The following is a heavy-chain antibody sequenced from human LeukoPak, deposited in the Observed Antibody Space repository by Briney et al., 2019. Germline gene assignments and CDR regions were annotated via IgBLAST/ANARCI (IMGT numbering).Heavy chain of an antibody. CDR2: INPNSGGT. Sequence: GASVKVSCKASAYTFTSYGISWVRQAPGQGLEWMGWINPNSGGTNYAPKFQGRVTMTRDTSISTVYMELSRLTSDDTALYYCARVRPYSSGWNFDYWGQGTLVTVSS. CDR1: AYTFTSYG. CDR3: ARVRPYSSGWNFDY. D-gene: IGHD6-19*01. V-gene: IGHV1-2*02. J-gene: IGHJ4*02.